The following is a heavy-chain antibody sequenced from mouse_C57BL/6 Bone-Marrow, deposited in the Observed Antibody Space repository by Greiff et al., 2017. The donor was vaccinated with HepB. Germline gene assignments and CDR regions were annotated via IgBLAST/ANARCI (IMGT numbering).Heavy chain of an antibody. CDR3: TFLGYYYAMGY. CDR2: IDPENGDT. CDR1: GFTFKDDY. Sequence: VQLQQSGAELVRPGASVKLSCTASGFTFKDDYMHWVKQRPEQGLEWIGWIDPENGDTEYASKFQGKATITADTSSSTAYLQLSSLTSEDTAVYYCTFLGYYYAMGYWGQGTSVTVAS. V-gene: IGHV14-4*01. J-gene: IGHJ4*01. D-gene: IGHD3-3*01.